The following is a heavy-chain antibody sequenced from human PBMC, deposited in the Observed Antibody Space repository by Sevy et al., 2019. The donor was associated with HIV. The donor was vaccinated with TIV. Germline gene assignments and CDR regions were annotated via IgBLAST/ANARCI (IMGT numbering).Heavy chain of an antibody. CDR2: IDLAGTEK. D-gene: IGHD2-8*01. CDR1: GFTFNSYW. CDR3: ARDRFKGEDWMWLYYFDP. J-gene: IGHJ5*02. Sequence: GGSLRLSCAASGFTFNSYWMNWVRQAPGKVLEWVANIDLAGTEKYYVDSVKGRFTISRDNAKKSVFLQMDSLRDEDTDVYYCARDRFKGEDWMWLYYFDPRGQGTLVTVSS. V-gene: IGHV3-7*01.